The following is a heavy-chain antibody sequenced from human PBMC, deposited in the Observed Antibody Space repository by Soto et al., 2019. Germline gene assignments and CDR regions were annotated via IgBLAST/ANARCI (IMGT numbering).Heavy chain of an antibody. CDR1: GYTFTSYG. D-gene: IGHD2-15*01. Sequence: ASVKVSCKASGYTFTSYGISWVRQAPGQGLEWMGWISAYNGNTNYAQKLQGRVTMTTDTSTSTAYMELRSLRSDDTAVYYCARDPRKVIVVVAGMVGFDPWCQGTLVTVSS. J-gene: IGHJ5*02. CDR2: ISAYNGNT. CDR3: ARDPRKVIVVVAGMVGFDP. V-gene: IGHV1-18*04.